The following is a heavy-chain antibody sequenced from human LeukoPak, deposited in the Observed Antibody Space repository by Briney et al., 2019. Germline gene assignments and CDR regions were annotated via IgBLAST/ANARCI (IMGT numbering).Heavy chain of an antibody. Sequence: PSETLSLTCTVSGGSISSYYWSWIRRPPGKGLDWIGYIYYSGNTNYNPSLKSRVTISLDTSKNQFSLRLSSVTAADTAVYYCARHLRNNWFDPWGQGTQVTVSS. V-gene: IGHV4-59*08. CDR2: IYYSGNT. CDR1: GGSISSYY. J-gene: IGHJ5*02. CDR3: ARHLRNNWFDP.